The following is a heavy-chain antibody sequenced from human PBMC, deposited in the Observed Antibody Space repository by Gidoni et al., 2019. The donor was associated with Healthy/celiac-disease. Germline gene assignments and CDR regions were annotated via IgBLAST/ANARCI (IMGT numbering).Heavy chain of an antibody. CDR2: INPSGGST. D-gene: IGHD6-13*01. Sequence: QVQLVQSGAEVKKPGASVKVSCKASGYTFPSYYMHWVRQAPGQGLEWMGIINPSGGSTSYAQKFQGRVTMTRDTSTSTVYMELSSLRSEDTAVYYCARDVAAAGTAYYGMDVWGQGTTVTVSS. CDR3: ARDVAAAGTAYYGMDV. V-gene: IGHV1-46*03. CDR1: GYTFPSYY. J-gene: IGHJ6*02.